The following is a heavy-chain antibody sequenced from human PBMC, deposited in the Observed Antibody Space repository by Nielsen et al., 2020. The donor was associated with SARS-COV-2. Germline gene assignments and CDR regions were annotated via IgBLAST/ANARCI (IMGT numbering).Heavy chain of an antibody. J-gene: IGHJ4*02. CDR1: GFTFSSYG. CDR3: AKDSATSILLWFGELYSSFFDY. CDR2: ISYDGSNK. D-gene: IGHD3-10*01. V-gene: IGHV3-30*18. Sequence: GGSLRLSCAASGFTFSSYGMHWVRQAPGKGLEWVAVISYDGSNKYYADSVKGRFTISRDNSKNTLYLQMNSLRAEDTAEYYCAKDSATSILLWFGELYSSFFDYWGQGTLVTVSS.